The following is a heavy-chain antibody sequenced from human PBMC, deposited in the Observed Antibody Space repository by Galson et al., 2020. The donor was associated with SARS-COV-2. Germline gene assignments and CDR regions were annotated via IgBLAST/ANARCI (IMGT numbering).Heavy chain of an antibody. V-gene: IGHV3-21*01. CDR1: GFTFSSYS. Sequence: TGGSLRLSCAASGFTFSSYSMNWVRQAPGKGLEWVSSISSSSSYIYYADSVKGRFTISRDNAKNSLYLQMNSLRAEDTAVYYCARDPTYGGPGLDYYYGMDVWGEGTTVTVSS. D-gene: IGHD4-17*01. CDR2: ISSSSSYI. CDR3: ARDPTYGGPGLDYYYGMDV. J-gene: IGHJ6*04.